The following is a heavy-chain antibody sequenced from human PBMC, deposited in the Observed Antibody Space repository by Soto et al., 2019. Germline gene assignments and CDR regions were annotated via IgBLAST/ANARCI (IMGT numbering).Heavy chain of an antibody. CDR2: IYHSGST. V-gene: IGHV4-30-2*01. CDR1: GGSISSGGYS. Sequence: QLQLQESGSGLVKPSQTLSLTCAVSGGSISSGGYSWSWIRQPPGKGLEWIGYIYHSGSTYYNPSLKSRVTHSVARSKNQFSLKLGSVPAADTAVYYCAAGGGLPRYYWGQGTLVTVSS. D-gene: IGHD5-12*01. CDR3: AAGGGLPRYY. J-gene: IGHJ4*02.